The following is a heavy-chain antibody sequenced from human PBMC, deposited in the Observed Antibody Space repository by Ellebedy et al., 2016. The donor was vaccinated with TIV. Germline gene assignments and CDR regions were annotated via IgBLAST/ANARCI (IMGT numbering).Heavy chain of an antibody. J-gene: IGHJ4*02. D-gene: IGHD5-24*01. V-gene: IGHV3-43D*03. CDR3: AKEGDGSFDY. Sequence: GGSLRLXXAASGFTFDDYAMHWVRQAPGKGLEWVSLISWDGGSTYYADSVKGRFTISRDNSKNSLYLQMNSLRAEDTALYYCAKEGDGSFDYWGQGTLVTVSS. CDR2: ISWDGGST. CDR1: GFTFDDYA.